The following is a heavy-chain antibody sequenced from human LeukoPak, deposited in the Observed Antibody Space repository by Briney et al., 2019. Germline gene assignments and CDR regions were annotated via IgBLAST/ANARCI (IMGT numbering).Heavy chain of an antibody. CDR1: GGSFSGYY. V-gene: IGHV4-34*01. CDR2: INHSGST. Sequence: PSETLSITCAVYGGSFSGYYWSWIRQPPGKGLEWIGEINHSGSTNYNPSLKSRVTISVDTSKYQFSLKLSSVTAADTAVYYCARDVFRYCTNGVCEDYYYYGMDVWGQGTTVTVSS. D-gene: IGHD2-8*01. J-gene: IGHJ6*02. CDR3: ARDVFRYCTNGVCEDYYYYGMDV.